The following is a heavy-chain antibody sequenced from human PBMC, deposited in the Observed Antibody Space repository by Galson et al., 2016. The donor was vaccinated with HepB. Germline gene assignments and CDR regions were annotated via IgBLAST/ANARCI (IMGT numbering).Heavy chain of an antibody. J-gene: IGHJ4*02. D-gene: IGHD1-1*01. V-gene: IGHV3-30*04. CDR3: AREDDASDRACIDY. Sequence: SLRLSCAASRFTFSHNAMHWVRQAPGKGLEWVAVISHDGSIKLYADSVKGRFTISRDNSKNTLYLQMNSLRTEDRALYYCAREDDASDRACIDYWGQGTLVTVAS. CDR1: RFTFSHNA. CDR2: ISHDGSIK.